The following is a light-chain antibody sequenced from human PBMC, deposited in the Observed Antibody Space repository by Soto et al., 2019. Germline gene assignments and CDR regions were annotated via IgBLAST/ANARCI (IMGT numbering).Light chain of an antibody. Sequence: QSVLTQPASLSGAPGQKVTISCSGSTSNIGSNTLSWYQQLPGSSPILLIYDNDQRPSGIPARFSASKSGTSATLGISGLQSEDEADYYCGAWDNSLSGWVFGSGTKVTVL. CDR3: GAWDNSLSGWV. CDR2: DND. V-gene: IGLV1-44*01. CDR1: TSNIGSNT. J-gene: IGLJ1*01.